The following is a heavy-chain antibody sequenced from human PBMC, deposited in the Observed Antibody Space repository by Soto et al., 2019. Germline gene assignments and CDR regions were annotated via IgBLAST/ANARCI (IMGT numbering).Heavy chain of an antibody. V-gene: IGHV3-49*03. J-gene: IGHJ4*02. CDR1: GFTFGDYA. Sequence: GGSLRLSCTASGFTFGDYAMSWFRQAPGKGLEWVGFIRSKAYGGTTEYAASVKGRFTISRDDSKSIAYLQMNSLKTEDTAVYYCTRESSVDIVATIPLDYWGQGTLVTVSS. CDR3: TRESSVDIVATIPLDY. D-gene: IGHD5-12*01. CDR2: IRSKAYGGTT.